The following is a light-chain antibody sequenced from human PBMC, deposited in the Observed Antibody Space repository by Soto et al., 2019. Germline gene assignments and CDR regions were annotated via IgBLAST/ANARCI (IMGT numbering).Light chain of an antibody. CDR1: QGISGW. CDR3: QQVDSFPLS. V-gene: IGKV1-12*01. Sequence: IQVTQSPSSVSASVGDRVTMTCRASQGISGWLAWYQQKPGKAPKLLIYAASSLQSEVPSRFSGSGSGTEFTLSITSLQPEDFATYYCQQVDSFPLSFGGGTKVEIK. J-gene: IGKJ4*01. CDR2: AAS.